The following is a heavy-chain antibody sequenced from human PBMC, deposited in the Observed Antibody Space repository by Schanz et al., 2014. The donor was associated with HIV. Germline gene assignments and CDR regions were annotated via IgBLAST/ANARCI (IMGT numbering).Heavy chain of an antibody. CDR2: MNPNSGNT. Sequence: QVQLVQSGDEVKKPGASVKVSCKASGYTFSNFDINWVRQATGQGLEWMGWMNPNSGNTGYAQKFRGRGTMTRNTSSGTADMELSSLRSDDTAVYYCARGRRDVSMIVLYWLDPWGQGTLVTVSS. D-gene: IGHD3-22*01. V-gene: IGHV1-8*01. CDR3: ARGRRDVSMIVLYWLDP. CDR1: GYTFSNFD. J-gene: IGHJ5*02.